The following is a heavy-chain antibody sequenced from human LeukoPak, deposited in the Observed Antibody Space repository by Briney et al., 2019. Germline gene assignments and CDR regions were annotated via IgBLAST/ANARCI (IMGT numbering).Heavy chain of an antibody. CDR3: ARGVVTGPFYSFYGMDV. Sequence: GGSLRLFCAASGLTFSSYSMNCARQASGKGLECVSYISSSSSTIYYADSVEGRFTISRDNAKNSLYLHMNSLRGEHTAVYHCARGVVTGPFYSFYGMDVWGQGTTVTVSS. D-gene: IGHD4-23*01. CDR1: GLTFSSYS. J-gene: IGHJ6*02. CDR2: ISSSSSTI. V-gene: IGHV3-48*01.